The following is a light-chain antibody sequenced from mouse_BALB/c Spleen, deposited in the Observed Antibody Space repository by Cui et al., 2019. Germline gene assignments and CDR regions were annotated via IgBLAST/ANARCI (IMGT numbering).Light chain of an antibody. J-gene: IGKJ5*01. CDR3: LLYAEFPPT. CDR1: QCISSN. Sequence: DILMTQTPSSMSVSLGDTVSIPCNASQCISSNIGRLQQKPGKSFKGLIYHGTNLEDGVPSRFSGSGSGGDYSPIISSLESEDFADYYCLLYAEFPPTFGAGTKLELK. V-gene: IGKV14-100*01. CDR2: HGT.